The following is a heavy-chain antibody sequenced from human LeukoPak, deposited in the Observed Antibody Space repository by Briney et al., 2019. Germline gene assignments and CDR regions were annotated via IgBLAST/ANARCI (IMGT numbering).Heavy chain of an antibody. CDR2: INPNSGGT. V-gene: IGHV1-2*06. J-gene: IGHJ5*02. CDR3: ARDLVGCSGGSCYEGWFDP. CDR1: GYTFTGYY. Sequence: ASVKVSCKASGYTFTGYYMHWVRQAPGQGLEWMGRINPNSGGTNYAQKFQGRVTMTRDTSISTAYMELSRLRSDDTAVYYCARDLVGCSGGSCYEGWFDPWGQGTLVTVSS. D-gene: IGHD2-15*01.